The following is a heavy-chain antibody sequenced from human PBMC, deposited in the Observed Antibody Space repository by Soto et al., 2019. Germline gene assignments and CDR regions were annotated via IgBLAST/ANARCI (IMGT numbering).Heavy chain of an antibody. Sequence: VQLVETGGGLIQPGGSLRLSCAASGFTVSNNYMSWVRQAPGKGLECVSIIYSGGTTYYADSVRGRFTISRDHSKNTLYLQMNSLRADDTAVYFCARNQPVTTLGYWGQGTLVTVSS. CDR3: ARNQPVTTLGY. V-gene: IGHV3-53*02. CDR2: IYSGGTT. CDR1: GFTVSNNY. J-gene: IGHJ4*02. D-gene: IGHD4-17*01.